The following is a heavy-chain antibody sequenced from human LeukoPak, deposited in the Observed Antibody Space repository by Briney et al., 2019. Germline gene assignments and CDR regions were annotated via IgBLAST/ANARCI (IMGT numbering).Heavy chain of an antibody. D-gene: IGHD6-19*01. V-gene: IGHV1-2*02. J-gene: IGHJ5*02. CDR2: INPNSGGT. Sequence: GASVKVSCKASGYTFTGYYMHWVRQAPGQGLEWMGWINPNSGGTNYAQKFQGRVTLTRDTSISTAYMELSRLRSDDTAVYYCARDRPVEKQWLVPWFDPWGQGTLVTVSS. CDR3: ARDRPVEKQWLVPWFDP. CDR1: GYTFTGYY.